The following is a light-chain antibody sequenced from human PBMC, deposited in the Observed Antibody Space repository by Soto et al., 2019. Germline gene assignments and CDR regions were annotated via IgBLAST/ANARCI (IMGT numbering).Light chain of an antibody. CDR1: QSVSSN. V-gene: IGKV3-15*01. J-gene: IGKJ4*01. Sequence: ETVMTQSPATLSVSPGERATLSCRASQSVSSNLAWYQQRPGQAHRLLIYGASTRATGVPARFSGSGSATEFALTISSLQSEDFAVYYCQQYNNWPLTFGGGTKVEIK. CDR2: GAS. CDR3: QQYNNWPLT.